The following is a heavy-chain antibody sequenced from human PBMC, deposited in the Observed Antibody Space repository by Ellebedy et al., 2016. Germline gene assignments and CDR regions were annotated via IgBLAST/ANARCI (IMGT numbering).Heavy chain of an antibody. D-gene: IGHD2-21*02. CDR2: IRSSGTKT. V-gene: IGHV3-23*01. Sequence: GESLKISCAASGFTFSVSAMSWVRLAPGRGLEWVSSIRSSGTKTYIADSVKGRFTISRDNSNNTLYLQMDSLRAEDTAVYYCAKDPWGDHPYWFDYWGRGTLVTVSS. J-gene: IGHJ4*02. CDR1: GFTFSVSA. CDR3: AKDPWGDHPYWFDY.